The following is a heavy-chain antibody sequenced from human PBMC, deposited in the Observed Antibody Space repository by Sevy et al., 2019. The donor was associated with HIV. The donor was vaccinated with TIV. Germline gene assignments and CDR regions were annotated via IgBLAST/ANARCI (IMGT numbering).Heavy chain of an antibody. D-gene: IGHD6-13*01. Sequence: GESLKISCKGSGYSYATDWIGWVRQMPGKGLEWMGIIYPGDSDTRYSPSFQGQVTISADKSISTAYLQWSSLKASDTAMYYCARLTSLVSDFDYWGQGTLVTVSS. J-gene: IGHJ4*02. V-gene: IGHV5-51*01. CDR1: GYSYATDW. CDR3: ARLTSLVSDFDY. CDR2: IYPGDSDT.